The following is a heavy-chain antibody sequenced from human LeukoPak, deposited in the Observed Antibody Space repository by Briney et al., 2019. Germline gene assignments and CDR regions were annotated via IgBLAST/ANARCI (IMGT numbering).Heavy chain of an antibody. D-gene: IGHD6-13*01. J-gene: IGHJ4*02. CDR1: GYTFTIYG. Sequence: GASVTLSRNSSGYTFTIYGISWVRHPPAQGLERMGCSSPYNSNTNYSHKPQGRVTITADTSTSTPYIDMRSLSADDTAVYCCARDGSSSWYAYWGQGTLVTVSS. CDR2: SSPYNSNT. CDR3: ARDGSSSWYAY. V-gene: IGHV1-18*01.